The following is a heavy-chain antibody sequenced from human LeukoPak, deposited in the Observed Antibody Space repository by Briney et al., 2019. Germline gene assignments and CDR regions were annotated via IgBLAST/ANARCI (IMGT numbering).Heavy chain of an antibody. V-gene: IGHV4-59*08. CDR2: ISYSGST. CDR1: GGSISTYY. D-gene: IGHD3-10*01. Sequence: PSETLSLTCTVSGGSISTYYWTWIRQPPGKGLEWIGSISYSGSTNNSPSLEGRVTMSVDTSKNQFSLQLSSVTAADTAVYFCARQESSYGSGSYFDYWSQGFLVTVSS. J-gene: IGHJ4*02. CDR3: ARQESSYGSGSYFDY.